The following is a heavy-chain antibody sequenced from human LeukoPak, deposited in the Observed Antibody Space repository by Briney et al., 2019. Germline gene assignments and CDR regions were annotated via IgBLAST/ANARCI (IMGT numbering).Heavy chain of an antibody. CDR3: AREGWDGSGSLDY. J-gene: IGHJ4*02. Sequence: GGSLRLFCAGSGLTFSRYTMHWVCQAPGKGLEWVAIISYDGSNKHYADSVKGRFTISRDNSKNTLSLQMNSLRAEDTAVYYCAREGWDGSGSLDYWGQGTLVTVSS. CDR1: GLTFSRYT. CDR2: ISYDGSNK. D-gene: IGHD3-10*01. V-gene: IGHV3-30-3*01.